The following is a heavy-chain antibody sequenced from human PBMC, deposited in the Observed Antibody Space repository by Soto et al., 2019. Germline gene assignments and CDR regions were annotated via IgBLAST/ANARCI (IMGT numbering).Heavy chain of an antibody. CDR3: ARIDSEYCFCDCYKPPHYFDY. Sequence: SVKVSCKASGGTFSSYAISWVRQAPGQGLEWMGGIIPIFGTANYAQKFQGGVTITADESTSTAYMELSSLRSEDTAVYYCARIDSEYCFCDCYKPPHYFDYCGQVSLVTVSA. J-gene: IGHJ4*02. CDR2: IIPIFGTA. CDR1: GGTFSSYA. V-gene: IGHV1-69*13. D-gene: IGHD2-21*02.